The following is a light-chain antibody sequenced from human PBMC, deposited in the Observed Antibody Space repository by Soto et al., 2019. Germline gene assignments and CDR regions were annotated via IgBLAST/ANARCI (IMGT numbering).Light chain of an antibody. CDR2: DAS. Sequence: EIVLTQSPATLSLSPGEIATLSCSASQSVSSSLAWYQQKPGQAPRLLIYDASNRATGIPARFSGSGSGTDFTLTISSLEPEDFAVYYCQQRSNWLTFGGGTKVEIK. J-gene: IGKJ4*01. CDR3: QQRSNWLT. V-gene: IGKV3-11*01. CDR1: QSVSSS.